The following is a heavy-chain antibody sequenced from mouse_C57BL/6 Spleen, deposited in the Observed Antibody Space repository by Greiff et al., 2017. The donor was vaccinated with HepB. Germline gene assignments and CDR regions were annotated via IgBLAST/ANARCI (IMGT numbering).Heavy chain of an antibody. J-gene: IGHJ1*03. D-gene: IGHD1-1*01. V-gene: IGHV5-16*01. CDR1: GFTFSDYY. CDR2: INYDGSST. CDR3: AREDYYGSSLNWYFDV. Sequence: EVQLVESEGGLVQPGSSMKLSCTASGFTFSDYYMAWVRQVPEKGLEWVANINYDGSSTYYLDSLKSRFIISRDNAKNILYLQMSSLKSEDTATYYCAREDYYGSSLNWYFDVWGTGTTVTVSS.